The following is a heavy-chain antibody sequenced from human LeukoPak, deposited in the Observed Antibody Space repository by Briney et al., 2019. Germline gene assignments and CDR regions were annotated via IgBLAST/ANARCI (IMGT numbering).Heavy chain of an antibody. J-gene: IGHJ6*02. CDR3: ARDGRYGMDV. Sequence: SETLSLTRTVSGGSISSGGYYWSWIRQHPGKGLEWIGYIYYSGSTYYNPSLKSRVTISVDTSKNQFSLKLSSVTAADTAVYYCARDGRYGMDVWGQGTTVTVSS. CDR2: IYYSGST. V-gene: IGHV4-31*03. CDR1: GGSISSGGYY.